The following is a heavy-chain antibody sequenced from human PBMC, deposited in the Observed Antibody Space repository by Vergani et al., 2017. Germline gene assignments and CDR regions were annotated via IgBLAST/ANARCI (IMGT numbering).Heavy chain of an antibody. D-gene: IGHD4-17*01. CDR3: AREHDYGDYYAFDI. CDR2: IIPIFGTA. Sequence: QVQLVQSGAEGKKPGSSVKVFCKASGGTFSSYAISWVRQAPGQGLEWMGRIIPIFGTANYAQKFQGRVTITADESTSTAYMELRSLSSEDTAVYYCAREHDYGDYYAFDIWDQGTMVTVSS. V-gene: IGHV1-69*13. J-gene: IGHJ3*02. CDR1: GGTFSSYA.